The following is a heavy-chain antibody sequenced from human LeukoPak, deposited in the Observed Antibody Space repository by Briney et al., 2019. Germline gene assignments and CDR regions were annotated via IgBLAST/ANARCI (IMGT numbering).Heavy chain of an antibody. CDR2: IYYSGST. J-gene: IGHJ6*03. CDR1: GGSISSSSYY. D-gene: IGHD3-22*01. V-gene: IGHV4-39*01. CDR3: ARGHLWHYDSREGYMDV. Sequence: SETLSLTCTVSGGSISSSSYYWGWLRQPPGKGLEWIGSIYYSGSTYYNPSLKSRVTISVDTSKNQFSLKLSSLTAADTAVYYCARGHLWHYDSREGYMDVWGKGTTVTVSS.